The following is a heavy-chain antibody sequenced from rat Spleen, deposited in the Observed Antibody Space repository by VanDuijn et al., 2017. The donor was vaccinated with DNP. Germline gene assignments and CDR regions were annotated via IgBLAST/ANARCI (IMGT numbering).Heavy chain of an antibody. D-gene: IGHD1-1*01. CDR2: IIYDGSRT. CDR1: GFTFSDYN. Sequence: EVQLVESGGGLVQPGRSLKLSCAASGFTFSDYNMAWVRQAPKKGLEWVATIIYDGSRTYYRDSVKGRFTISRDNAKSSLYLQMDSLRSEDTATYYCTTDPITTVVRGDYWGQGVMVTVSS. CDR3: TTDPITTVVRGDY. J-gene: IGHJ2*01. V-gene: IGHV5S10*01.